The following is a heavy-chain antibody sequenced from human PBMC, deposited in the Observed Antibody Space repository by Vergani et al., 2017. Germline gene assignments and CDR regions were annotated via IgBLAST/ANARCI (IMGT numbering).Heavy chain of an antibody. J-gene: IGHJ4*02. CDR2: ISGSGGRT. CDR3: AKDCSSTSCSPGDY. Sequence: EVQLLESGGGLVQPGGSLRLSCAASGFTFSSYAMSWVRQAPGKGLEWVSAISGSGGRTYYADSVKGRFTISRDNSKNTLYLQMNSLRAEDTAVYYCAKDCSSTSCSPGDYWGQGTLVTVSS. D-gene: IGHD2-2*01. V-gene: IGHV3-23*01. CDR1: GFTFSSYA.